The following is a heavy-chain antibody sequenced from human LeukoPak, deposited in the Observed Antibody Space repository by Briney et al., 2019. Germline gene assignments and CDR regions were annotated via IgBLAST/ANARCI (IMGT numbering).Heavy chain of an antibody. CDR3: ARGLLSYYYDSSGYYFDY. Sequence: SETLSLTCAVYGGSFSGYYWSWIRQPPGKGLEWIGEINHSGSTNYNPSLKSRVTISVDTSKNQFSLKLSSVTAADTAVYYCARGLLSYYYDSSGYYFDYWGQGTLVTVSS. CDR2: INHSGST. D-gene: IGHD3-22*01. J-gene: IGHJ4*02. CDR1: GGSFSGYY. V-gene: IGHV4-34*01.